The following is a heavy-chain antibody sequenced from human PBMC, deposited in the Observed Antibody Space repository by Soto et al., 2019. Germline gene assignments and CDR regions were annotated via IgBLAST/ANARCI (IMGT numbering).Heavy chain of an antibody. D-gene: IGHD6-13*01. J-gene: IGHJ5*02. Sequence: EASVKVSCKASGYTFTSYDINWVRQATGQGLEWMGWMNPNSGNTGYAQKFQGRVTMTRNTSISTAYMELSSLRSEDTAVYYCARGGTAADWFDPWGQGTLVTVSS. CDR2: MNPNSGNT. V-gene: IGHV1-8*01. CDR1: GYTFTSYD. CDR3: ARGGTAADWFDP.